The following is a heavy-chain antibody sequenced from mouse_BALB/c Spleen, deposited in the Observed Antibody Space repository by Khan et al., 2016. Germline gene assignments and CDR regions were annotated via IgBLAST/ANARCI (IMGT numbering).Heavy chain of an antibody. V-gene: IGHV3-2*02. CDR1: VYSITSDYA. CDR3: ARNGNRYERTWFAY. J-gene: IGHJ3*01. Sequence: EVQLQESGPGLVKPSQSLSLTCTVTVYSITSDYAWNWIRQFPGNKLEWMGYISYSGSTSYNPSLKSRISITRDTSKNQFFLQLNSVTTEDTATYYCARNGNRYERTWFAYWGQGTLVTVSA. CDR2: ISYSGST. D-gene: IGHD2-14*01.